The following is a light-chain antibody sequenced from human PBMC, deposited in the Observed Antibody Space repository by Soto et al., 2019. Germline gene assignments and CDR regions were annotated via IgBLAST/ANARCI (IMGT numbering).Light chain of an antibody. CDR2: GAS. CDR3: QHHNSYSQT. CDR1: QSIRHY. Sequence: EIQMTQSPPPLSPSVRDRVTIPCRASQSIRHYLAWYQQMPGKAPKLLIYGASTLQSGVPSRFSGSGSGTEFTLTISSLQPDDFGTYFCQHHNSYSQTFGQGTKV. J-gene: IGKJ1*01. V-gene: IGKV1-5*01.